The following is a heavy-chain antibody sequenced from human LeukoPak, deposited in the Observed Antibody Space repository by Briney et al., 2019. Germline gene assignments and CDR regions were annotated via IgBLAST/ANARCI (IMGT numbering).Heavy chain of an antibody. J-gene: IGHJ5*02. CDR3: ARDLGCTNGVCYPPNWFDP. V-gene: IGHV3-33*08. CDR2: IWYDGSNK. CDR1: GFTFSSYG. D-gene: IGHD2-8*01. Sequence: PGGSLRLSCAASGFTFSSYGMHWVRQAPGKGLEWVAVIWYDGSNKYYADSVKGRFTISRDNSKNTLYLQMNSLRAEDTAVYYCARDLGCTNGVCYPPNWFDPWGQGTLVTVSS.